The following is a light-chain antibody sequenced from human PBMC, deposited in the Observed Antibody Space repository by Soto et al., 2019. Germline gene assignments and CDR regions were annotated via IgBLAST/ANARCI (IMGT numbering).Light chain of an antibody. CDR2: SAS. J-gene: IGKJ5*01. Sequence: ERVMTQSPATLSVSPGERATLSCRASQSVSSNLAWYQQKPGQAPRLLIYSASTRATGIPARFSGSGSGTEFTLTITSLQSEDFAVYYCQQRSQWPPMTFGQGTRLEMK. CDR3: QQRSQWPPMT. V-gene: IGKV3-15*01. CDR1: QSVSSN.